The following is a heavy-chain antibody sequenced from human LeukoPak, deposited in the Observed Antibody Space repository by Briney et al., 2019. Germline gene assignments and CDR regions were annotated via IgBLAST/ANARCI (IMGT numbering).Heavy chain of an antibody. CDR1: GFTFSNAW. J-gene: IGHJ4*02. D-gene: IGHD3-22*01. CDR2: IKSKTDGGTT. V-gene: IGHV3-15*01. CDR3: TTDTNYDSSNIDY. Sequence: TGGSLRLSCAASGFTFSNAWMSRVRQAPGKGLEWVGRIKSKTDGGTTDYAAPVKGRFTISRDDSKNTLYLQMNSLKTEDTAVYYCTTDTNYDSSNIDYWGQGTLVTVSS.